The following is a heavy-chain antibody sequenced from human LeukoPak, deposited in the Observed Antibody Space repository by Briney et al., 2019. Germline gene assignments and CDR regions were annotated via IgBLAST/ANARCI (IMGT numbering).Heavy chain of an antibody. CDR1: GFTFSSYW. CDR2: IITDGSST. D-gene: IGHD6-19*01. CDR3: ASLYSSCCPD. J-gene: IGHJ4*02. V-gene: IGHV3-74*01. Sequence: GGSLRLSCAASGFTFSSYWMHWVRQAPGKGLVWVSRIITDGSSTTYADSVRGRFTISRDNAKNTLYLQMNSLRAEDTAVYYCASLYSSCCPDWGQGTLVTVSS.